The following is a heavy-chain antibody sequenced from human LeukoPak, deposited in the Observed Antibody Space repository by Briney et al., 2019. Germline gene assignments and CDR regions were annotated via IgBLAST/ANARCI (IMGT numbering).Heavy chain of an antibody. CDR3: ARISSNWYTGHFDY. J-gene: IGHJ4*02. Sequence: GESLKISCKGSGYTFTTYWIAWVRQMPGKGLEWMGIIYPGDSDTRYSPSFQGQVTISADKPISTAYLQWSSLKASDTAMYYCARISSNWYTGHFDYWGQGTLVTVSS. V-gene: IGHV5-51*04. CDR1: GYTFTTYW. D-gene: IGHD6-13*01. CDR2: IYPGDSDT.